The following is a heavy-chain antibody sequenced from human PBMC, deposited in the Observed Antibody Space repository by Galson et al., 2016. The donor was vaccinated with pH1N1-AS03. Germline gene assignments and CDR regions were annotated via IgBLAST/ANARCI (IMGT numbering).Heavy chain of an antibody. CDR2: VLPLFGKT. V-gene: IGHV1-69*13. D-gene: IGHD3-16*01. CDR1: GGPFTNFA. CDR3: GEKRGGGSALDT. J-gene: IGHJ3*02. Sequence: SVKVSCKASGGPFTNFAINWVRQAPGQGLEWMGGVLPLFGKTNYAEKFQGRLTITAGGISCMELKSLTFEDTAFYLCGEKRGGGSALDTWGQGTMVTVSS.